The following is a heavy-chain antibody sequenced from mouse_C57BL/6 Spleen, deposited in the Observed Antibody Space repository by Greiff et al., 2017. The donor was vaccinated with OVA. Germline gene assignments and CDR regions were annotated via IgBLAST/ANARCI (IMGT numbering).Heavy chain of an antibody. CDR1: GFTFTDYY. D-gene: IGHD4-1*01. CDR3: AREGIGNVLAWFAY. CDR2: VYPYNGGT. Sequence: LMEPGPSVKISCKASGFTFTDYYMHWVKQSHGKSLEWIGLVYPYNGGTSYNQKFKGKATLTVDTSSSTAYMELNSLTSEDSAVYYCAREGIGNVLAWFAYWGQGTLVTVSA. V-gene: IGHV1-36*01. J-gene: IGHJ3*01.